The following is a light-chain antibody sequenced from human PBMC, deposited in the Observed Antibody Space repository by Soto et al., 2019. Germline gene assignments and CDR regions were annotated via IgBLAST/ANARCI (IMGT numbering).Light chain of an antibody. J-gene: IGKJ1*01. CDR3: QQRSNWPRWT. V-gene: IGKV3-11*01. CDR2: DAS. CDR1: QSVSSY. Sequence: EIVLTQSPATLSLSPGERATLSCRASQSVSSYLAWYQQKPGQAPRLLIYDASNRATGIPARFSGSGSGTDFTLTISSLEPEDFAVYYCQQRSNWPRWTFGQAPKVEIK.